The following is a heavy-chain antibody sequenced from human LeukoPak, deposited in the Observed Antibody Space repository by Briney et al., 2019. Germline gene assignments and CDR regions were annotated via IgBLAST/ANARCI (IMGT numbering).Heavy chain of an antibody. J-gene: IGHJ4*02. Sequence: ASVKVSCKASGGTFSSYAISWVRQAPGQGLEWMGGIIPILGIANYAQKFQGRVTITADKSTSTAYMELSSLRSEDTAVYYCAREGYCTNGVCQTGFDYWGQGTLVTVSS. V-gene: IGHV1-69*10. CDR1: GGTFSSYA. CDR2: IIPILGIA. D-gene: IGHD2-8*01. CDR3: AREGYCTNGVCQTGFDY.